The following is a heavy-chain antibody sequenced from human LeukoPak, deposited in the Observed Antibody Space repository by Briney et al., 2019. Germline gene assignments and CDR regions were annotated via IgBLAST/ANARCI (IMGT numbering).Heavy chain of an antibody. V-gene: IGHV4-34*01. J-gene: IGHJ3*02. Sequence: PSETLSLTCAVYGRSFSGYYWSWIRQPPGKGLEWIGEINHSGSTNYNPSLKSRVTISLDTSKNQFSLKLSSVTAADTAVYYCAKWGRDYYDSSGYFGDDAFDIWGQGTMVTVSS. CDR1: GRSFSGYY. CDR3: AKWGRDYYDSSGYFGDDAFDI. D-gene: IGHD3-22*01. CDR2: INHSGST.